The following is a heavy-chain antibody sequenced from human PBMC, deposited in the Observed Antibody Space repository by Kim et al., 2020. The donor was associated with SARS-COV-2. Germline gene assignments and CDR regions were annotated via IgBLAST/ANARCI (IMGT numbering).Heavy chain of an antibody. V-gene: IGHV3-21*01. D-gene: IGHD6-13*01. J-gene: IGHJ4*02. Sequence: VKGRFTISRDNAKNSLYRQMNSLRAEDTAVYYCVGNSGYSSSWYRGGFDYWGQGTLVTVSS. CDR3: VGNSGYSSSWYRGGFDY.